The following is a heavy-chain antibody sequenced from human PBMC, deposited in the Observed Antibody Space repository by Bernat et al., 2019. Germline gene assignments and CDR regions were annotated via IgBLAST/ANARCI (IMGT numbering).Heavy chain of an antibody. CDR2: INSDVSST. J-gene: IGHJ4*02. Sequence: EVQLVESGGGLVQPGGSLRLSCAASGFTFSSYWMHWVRQAPGKGLVWVSRINSDVSSTSYADSVKGRFTISRDNAKNTLYLQMNSLRAEDTAVYYCARDAGYYYDSSGYYPDYWGQGTLVTVSS. V-gene: IGHV3-74*01. D-gene: IGHD3-22*01. CDR3: ARDAGYYYDSSGYYPDY. CDR1: GFTFSSYW.